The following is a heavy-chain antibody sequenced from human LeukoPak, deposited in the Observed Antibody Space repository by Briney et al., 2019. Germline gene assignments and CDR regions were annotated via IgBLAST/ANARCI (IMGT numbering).Heavy chain of an antibody. Sequence: GSSVKVSCKASGGTFSSNAISWVRQAPGQGLEWMGWISAYNGNTNYAQKLQGRVTMTTDTSTSTAYMELRSLRSDDTAVYYCARGGVLWIQLPLGAFDIWGQGTMVTVSS. J-gene: IGHJ3*02. D-gene: IGHD5-18*01. CDR1: GGTFSSNA. CDR3: ARGGVLWIQLPLGAFDI. CDR2: ISAYNGNT. V-gene: IGHV1-18*01.